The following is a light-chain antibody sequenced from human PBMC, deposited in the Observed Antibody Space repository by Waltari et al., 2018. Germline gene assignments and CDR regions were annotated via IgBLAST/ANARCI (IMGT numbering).Light chain of an antibody. J-gene: IGLJ2*01. CDR3: QAWDSSTVV. CDR1: ILGDKT. V-gene: IGLV3-1*01. CDR2: QDS. Sequence: SYDLTPPPSLSLSPCQTASIPSSGAILGDKTVSWYQLKPGQSPVLVIYQDSQRPSGIPERFSGSNSGNTATLTISGTQAMDEADYYCQAWDSSTVVFGGGTKLTVL.